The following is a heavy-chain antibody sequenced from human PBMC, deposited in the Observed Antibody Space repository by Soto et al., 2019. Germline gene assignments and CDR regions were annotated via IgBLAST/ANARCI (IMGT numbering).Heavy chain of an antibody. D-gene: IGHD2-15*01. CDR2: ISAYNGNT. V-gene: IGHV1-18*01. J-gene: IGHJ6*02. Sequence: ASVKVSCKASGYTFTSYGISWVRQAPGQGLDWMGWISAYNGNTKYAQDLQGRVTMTTDTSTSTAYMELRSMRSDDTAVYYCARFSAGSYNADYFYYRMDVWGQGTTVTVSS. CDR1: GYTFTSYG. CDR3: ARFSAGSYNADYFYYRMDV.